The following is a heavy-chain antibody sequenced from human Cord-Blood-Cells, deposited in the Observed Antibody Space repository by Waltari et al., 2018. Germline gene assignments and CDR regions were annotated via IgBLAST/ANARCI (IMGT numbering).Heavy chain of an antibody. CDR2: ISSSGSTI. CDR1: GFTFSSCE. V-gene: IGHV3-48*03. D-gene: IGHD6-13*01. J-gene: IGHJ6*02. CDR3: ASLLFTAAAGGMDV. Sequence: VQLVESGGGLVQLGGSLRVSCAASGFTFSSCEMNWVRQAPGKGLEWVSYISSSGSTIYYADSVKGRFTISRDNAKNSLYLQMNSLRAEDTAVYYCASLLFTAAAGGMDVWGQGTTVTVSS.